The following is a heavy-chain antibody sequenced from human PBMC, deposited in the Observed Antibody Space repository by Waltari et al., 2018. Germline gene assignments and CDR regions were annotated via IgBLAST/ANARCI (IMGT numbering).Heavy chain of an antibody. Sequence: EVQLVESGGGLVQSGDSLRLSCAASGFSFSSYWMNWVRQTPGKGVEWGANRKEDGGEKYYGDSVKGRFTISRDNAKNSLYLQMNSLRVEDTAVYFCASVQRRWSMDVWGQGTTVTVSS. CDR1: GFSFSSYW. D-gene: IGHD6-25*01. CDR3: ASVQRRWSMDV. CDR2: RKEDGGEK. J-gene: IGHJ6*02. V-gene: IGHV3-7*01.